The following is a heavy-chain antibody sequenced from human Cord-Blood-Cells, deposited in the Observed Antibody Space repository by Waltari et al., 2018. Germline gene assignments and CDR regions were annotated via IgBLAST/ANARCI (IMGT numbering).Heavy chain of an antibody. J-gene: IGHJ3*02. CDR2: IRGSGVST. V-gene: IGHV3-23*01. CDR3: AKVYRLDAFDI. CDR1: GFTFSSYA. D-gene: IGHD2-2*02. Sequence: EVQLLESGGGLVQPGGSLRLSCAASGFTFSSYAMSWVRQAPGKGLEWCSAIRGSGVSTYDADSVKGRFTISRDNSKNTLYLQMNSLRAEDTAVYYCAKVYRLDAFDIWGQGTMVTVSS.